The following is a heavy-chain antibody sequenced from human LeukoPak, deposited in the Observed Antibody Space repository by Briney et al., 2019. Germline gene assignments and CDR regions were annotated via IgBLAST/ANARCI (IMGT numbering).Heavy chain of an antibody. CDR2: IDNSGST. J-gene: IGHJ6*03. CDR3: ARVAPSGYYYMDV. D-gene: IGHD6-25*01. V-gene: IGHV4-4*07. Sequence: SETLSPTCTVSGGSIISYYWSWIRQPAGKGLEWIGRIDNSGSTNYNPSLKSRVTISVDKSKNQFSLKVSSVTAADTAVYYCARVAPSGYYYMDVWGKGTTVTVSS. CDR1: GGSIISYY.